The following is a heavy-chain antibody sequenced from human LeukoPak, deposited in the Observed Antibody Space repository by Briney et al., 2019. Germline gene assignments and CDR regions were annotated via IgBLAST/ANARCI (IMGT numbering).Heavy chain of an antibody. D-gene: IGHD6-13*01. CDR3: ARGSLMAATGTGLSS. CDR1: GYTFTGFY. V-gene: IGHV1-2*02. Sequence: ASVKVSCKASGYTFTGFYMHWVRQASGQGLEWMGWINPNSGDTNYAQNFQGRVTMTRDTSISTAYVELSRLTSDDTAVYYCARGSLMAATGTGLSSWGQGTLVTVSS. J-gene: IGHJ5*02. CDR2: INPNSGDT.